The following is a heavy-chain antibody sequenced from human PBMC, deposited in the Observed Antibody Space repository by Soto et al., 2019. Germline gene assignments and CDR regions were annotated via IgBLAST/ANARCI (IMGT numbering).Heavy chain of an antibody. V-gene: IGHV3-48*02. CDR1: GFSFSNYA. J-gene: IGHJ3*01. CDR3: VRDDRWAFDF. D-gene: IGHD3-22*01. CDR2: ISIGSGSI. Sequence: EVQLVESGGGLAQPGGSRRVSCAASGFSFSNYAMNWVRQAPGKGLEWVSYISIGSGSIFYADSVKGRFTISRDDAKNSLYMQMNTLRDEDTAVYYCVRDDRWAFDFWGQGTMVTVSS.